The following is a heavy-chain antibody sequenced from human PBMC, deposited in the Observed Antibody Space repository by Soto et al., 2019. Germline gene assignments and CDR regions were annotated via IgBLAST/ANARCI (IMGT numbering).Heavy chain of an antibody. CDR3: ARPRVPDTAMVITVDYFDY. J-gene: IGHJ4*02. D-gene: IGHD5-18*01. Sequence: HPGGSLRLSCEASGFTFSNFGMSWVRQAPGKGLEWVSGLTGNGGTTYYADSVKGRFTISRDNAKNSLYLQMNSLRAEDTAVYYCARPRVPDTAMVITVDYFDYWGQGTLVTVSS. V-gene: IGHV3-23*01. CDR1: GFTFSNFG. CDR2: LTGNGGTT.